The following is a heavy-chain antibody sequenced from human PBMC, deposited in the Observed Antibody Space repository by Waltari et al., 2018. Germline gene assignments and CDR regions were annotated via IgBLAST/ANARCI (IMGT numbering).Heavy chain of an antibody. Sequence: EVQVVESGGGLVQPGGSLKRHCATSGFSFSGSSIHWVRQTSGKGLEWVGRIRREPYNYATAYSASVKGRFTISTDDSKNTAFLQMNSLMTEDTAVYYCSGGEVTGTDFWGQGTLVTVSS. D-gene: IGHD6-19*01. CDR3: SGGEVTGTDF. CDR1: GFSFSGSS. V-gene: IGHV3-73*01. CDR2: IRREPYNYAT. J-gene: IGHJ4*02.